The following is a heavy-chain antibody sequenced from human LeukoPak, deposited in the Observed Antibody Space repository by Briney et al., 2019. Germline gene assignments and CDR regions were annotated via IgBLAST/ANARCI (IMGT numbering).Heavy chain of an antibody. CDR2: IYYSGST. D-gene: IGHD2-15*01. Sequence: SETLSLTCTVPGGSISSGGYYWSWIRQHPGKGLEWIGYIYYSGSTYYNPSLKSRVTISVDTSKNQFSLKLSSVTAADTAVYYCARGGGVVVAATADYWGQGTLVTVSS. J-gene: IGHJ4*02. V-gene: IGHV4-31*03. CDR3: ARGGGVVVAATADY. CDR1: GGSISSGGYY.